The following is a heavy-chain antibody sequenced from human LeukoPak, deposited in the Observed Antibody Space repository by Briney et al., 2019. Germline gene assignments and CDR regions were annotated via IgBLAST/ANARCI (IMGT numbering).Heavy chain of an antibody. Sequence: SETLSLTCTVSVGSISSSSYYWGWIRQPPGKGLEWIGSIYYSGSTYYNPSLKSRVTISVDTSKNQSSLKLSSVTAADTAVYYCVHSSGWYIPFDYWGQGPLVTVSS. CDR2: IYYSGST. J-gene: IGHJ4*02. D-gene: IGHD6-19*01. V-gene: IGHV4-39*01. CDR1: VGSISSSSYY. CDR3: VHSSGWYIPFDY.